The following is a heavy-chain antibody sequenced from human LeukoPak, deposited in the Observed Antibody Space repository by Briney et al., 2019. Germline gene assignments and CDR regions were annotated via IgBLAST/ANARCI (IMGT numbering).Heavy chain of an antibody. CDR1: GYTFTSYE. J-gene: IGHJ5*02. Sequence: ASVKVSCKASGYTFTSYEINWERQATGQGLEWMGWMNPNSGNTGYAQKFQGRVTMTRNTSISTAYMELSSLRSEDTAVYYCARNNYDFWSGYYTNWFDPWGQGTLVPVSS. CDR3: ARNNYDFWSGYYTNWFDP. D-gene: IGHD3-3*01. V-gene: IGHV1-8*01. CDR2: MNPNSGNT.